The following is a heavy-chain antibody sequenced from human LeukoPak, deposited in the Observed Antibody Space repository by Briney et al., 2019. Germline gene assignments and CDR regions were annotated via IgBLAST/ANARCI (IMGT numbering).Heavy chain of an antibody. Sequence: GGSLRLSCAASGFTFSNHWMTWVRQAPGKGLEWVSGISGSGGSTYYADSVKGQFTISRDNSKNTVYLQMNSLRAEDTAIYYCARRDYMDYYYYMDVWGKGTTVTISS. V-gene: IGHV3-23*01. D-gene: IGHD4-11*01. CDR1: GFTFSNHW. CDR3: ARRDYMDYYYYMDV. CDR2: ISGSGGST. J-gene: IGHJ6*03.